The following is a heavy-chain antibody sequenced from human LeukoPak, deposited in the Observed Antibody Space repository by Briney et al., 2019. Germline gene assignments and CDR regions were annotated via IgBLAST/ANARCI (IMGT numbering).Heavy chain of an antibody. J-gene: IGHJ6*04. CDR1: GFTFTSSY. Sequence: GGSLRLSCAASGFTFTSSYMTWVRQAPGQGLEWISFIYRGGGTSYANSVRGRFTVSRDNSKNTLYLQMNSLRAEDTAVYYCARGASPDVWGKGTTVTVSS. D-gene: IGHD3-16*01. V-gene: IGHV3-53*01. CDR2: IYRGGGT. CDR3: ARGASPDV.